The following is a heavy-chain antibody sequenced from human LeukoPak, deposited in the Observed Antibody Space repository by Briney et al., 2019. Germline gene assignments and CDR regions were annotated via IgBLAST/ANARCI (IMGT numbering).Heavy chain of an antibody. V-gene: IGHV3-53*01. Sequence: PGGSLRLSCAAPGFIVSKNYMSWVRQAPGKGLEWISIIYSSGSTYYADSVRGRFTISRDSSKDTLYLQMNSLRAEDTAVYYCAREGYCNSTSCRGPPAKWDQGNLVTVSS. CDR1: GFIVSKNY. J-gene: IGHJ4*02. CDR3: AREGYCNSTSCRGPPAK. D-gene: IGHD2-2*01. CDR2: IYSSGST.